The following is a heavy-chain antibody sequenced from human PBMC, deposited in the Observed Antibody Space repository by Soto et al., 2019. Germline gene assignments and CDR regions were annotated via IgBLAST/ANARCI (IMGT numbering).Heavy chain of an antibody. CDR1: GGSISSCY. CDR2: IYYRGST. V-gene: IGHV4-59*01. J-gene: IGHJ3*02. D-gene: IGHD3-10*01. Sequence: APENLRVSCTVAGGSISSCYWSWIRQPPGKGLEWIGYIYYRGSTNYNPSLKSRVTISVDTSKNQFSLKLSSVTAADTAVYYCARDANPGGFDICCQGPMVT. CDR3: ARDANPGGFDI.